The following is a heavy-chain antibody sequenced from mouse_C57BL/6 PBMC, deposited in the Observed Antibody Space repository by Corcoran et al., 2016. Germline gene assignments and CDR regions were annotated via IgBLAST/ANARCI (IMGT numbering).Heavy chain of an antibody. D-gene: IGHD1-1*01. CDR2: IYPGSGNT. Sequence: QVPLKQSGSELVRPGASVKLSCKASGYTFTDYYINWVKQRPGQGLEWIARIYPGSGNTYYNEKFKGKATLTAEKSSSTAYMQLSSLTSADSADYFCSRSYYCSSYVAYFDVWGTGPTFTVSS. J-gene: IGHJ1*03. CDR3: SRSYYCSSYVAYFDV. V-gene: IGHV1-76*01. CDR1: GYTFTDYY.